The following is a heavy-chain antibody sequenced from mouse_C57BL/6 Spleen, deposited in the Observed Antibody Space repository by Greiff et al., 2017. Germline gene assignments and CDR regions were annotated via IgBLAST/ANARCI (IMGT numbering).Heavy chain of an antibody. D-gene: IGHD1-1*01. J-gene: IGHJ4*01. V-gene: IGHV2-6-1*01. CDR3: ARHDTTVDYAMDY. CDR1: GFSFTSYG. Sequence: VKLMESGPGLVAPSQSLSITCTVSGFSFTSYGVHWVRQPPGKGLEWLVVIWSDGSTTYNSALKSRLSISKDNSKSQVFLKMNSLQTDDTAMYYCARHDTTVDYAMDYWGQGTSVTVSS. CDR2: IWSDGST.